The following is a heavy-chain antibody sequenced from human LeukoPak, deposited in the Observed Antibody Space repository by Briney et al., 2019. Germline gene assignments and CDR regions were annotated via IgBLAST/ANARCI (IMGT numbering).Heavy chain of an antibody. Sequence: GASVKVSFKASGYTFTSYYMHWVRQAPGQGLEWMGIINPSGGSTSYAQKLQGRVTMTRDMSTSTVYMELSSLRSEDTAVYYCARDLGVGAQEMIDYWGQGTLVTVSS. CDR1: GYTFTSYY. V-gene: IGHV1-46*01. CDR2: INPSGGST. D-gene: IGHD1-26*01. J-gene: IGHJ4*02. CDR3: ARDLGVGAQEMIDY.